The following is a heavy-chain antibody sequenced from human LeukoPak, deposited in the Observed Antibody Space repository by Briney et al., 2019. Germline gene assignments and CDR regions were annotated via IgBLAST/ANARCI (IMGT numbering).Heavy chain of an antibody. V-gene: IGHV3-21*01. CDR1: GFTFSSYS. J-gene: IGHJ3*02. CDR2: ISTSSSYI. Sequence: GGSLRLSCAASGFTFSSYSMNWVRQAPGKGLEWVSFISTSSSYIYYADSLKGRFTISRDNAKKSLYLQINSLRAEDTAVYYCARDSGNYLDAFDIWGQGTMVTVSS. CDR3: ARDSGNYLDAFDI. D-gene: IGHD1-26*01.